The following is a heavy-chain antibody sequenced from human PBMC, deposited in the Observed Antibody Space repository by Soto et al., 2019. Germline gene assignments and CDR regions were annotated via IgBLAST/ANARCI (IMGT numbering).Heavy chain of an antibody. CDR3: ARDKITGPFDY. V-gene: IGHV4-34*01. D-gene: IGHD2-8*02. Sequence: QVQLQQWGAGLLKPSETLSLTCAVYGGSFSGYYWTWIRQPPGTGLEWIGEINHSGSTNYNPSLNRRVTISVDTSKNQFSLKLTSVTAADPAVYYCARDKITGPFDYWGQGTLVTVSS. J-gene: IGHJ4*02. CDR1: GGSFSGYY. CDR2: INHSGST.